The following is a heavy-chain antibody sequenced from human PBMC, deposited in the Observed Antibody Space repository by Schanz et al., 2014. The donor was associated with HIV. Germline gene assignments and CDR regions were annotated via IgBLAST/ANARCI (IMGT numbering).Heavy chain of an antibody. CDR1: GFTFSSFG. CDR3: AKDRNQYDSRYIGKGNYYYYYGMDV. CDR2: ISYDGIKK. J-gene: IGHJ6*02. V-gene: IGHV3-30*18. Sequence: QVQLVESGGGVVRPGRSLRLSCAASGFTFSSFGMHWVRQAPGKGLEWVAVISYDGIKKYYEDPVKGRFTISRDNSKNTVYLQAKSLRPEDTAVYYCAKDRNQYDSRYIGKGNYYYYYGMDVWGQGTTVTVSS. D-gene: IGHD3-22*01.